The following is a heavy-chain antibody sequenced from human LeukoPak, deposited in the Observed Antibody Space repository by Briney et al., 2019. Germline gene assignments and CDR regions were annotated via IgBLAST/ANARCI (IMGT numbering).Heavy chain of an antibody. CDR1: GGTFSSYA. Sequence: ASVKVSCKASGGTFSSYAISWVRQAPGQGLEWMGGIIPIFGTANCAQKFQGRVAITTDESTSTAYMELSSLRSEDTAVYYCARVLGYSYGPYYYYYYMDVWGKGTTVAVSS. CDR3: ARVLGYSYGPYYYYYYMDV. CDR2: IIPIFGTA. J-gene: IGHJ6*03. V-gene: IGHV1-69*05. D-gene: IGHD5-18*01.